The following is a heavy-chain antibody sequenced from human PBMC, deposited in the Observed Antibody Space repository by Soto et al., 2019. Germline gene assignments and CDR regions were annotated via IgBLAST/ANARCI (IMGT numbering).Heavy chain of an antibody. Sequence: PGGSLRLSCEGSGFTFSSYSMNWVRQAPGKGLEWVSSISSSSSYIYYADSVKGRFTISGDNAKNSLYLQMNSLRAEDTAVYYCARDRDKGRAGDAFDIWGQGTMVTVSS. CDR1: GFTFSSYS. J-gene: IGHJ3*02. V-gene: IGHV3-21*01. CDR3: ARDRDKGRAGDAFDI. CDR2: ISSSSSYI.